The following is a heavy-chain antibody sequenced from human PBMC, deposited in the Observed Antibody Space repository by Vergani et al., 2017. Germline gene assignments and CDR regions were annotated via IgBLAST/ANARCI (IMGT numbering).Heavy chain of an antibody. D-gene: IGHD2/OR15-2a*01. CDR3: VYEKIDLGSYCFDS. Sequence: EVHLLESGGGLVQSGGSLRLSCAASGFTFSNSAVSWVRQAPGRGLAWVSSISGPGLSTYYADSVKGRFSISRDNSKNTVFLQMHSLRAEDTAIYYCVYEKIDLGSYCFDSWGHGILVTVSS. CDR1: GFTFSNSA. J-gene: IGHJ4*01. CDR2: ISGPGLST. V-gene: IGHV3-23*01.